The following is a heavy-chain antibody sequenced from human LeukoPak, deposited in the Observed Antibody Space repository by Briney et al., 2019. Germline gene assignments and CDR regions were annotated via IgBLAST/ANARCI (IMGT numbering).Heavy chain of an antibody. CDR2: INHSGST. Sequence: SETLSLTCAVYGGSFSGYYWSWIRQPPGKGLEWIGEINHSGSTNYNPSLKSRVAISVDTSKNQFSLKLSSATAADTAVYYCARGAAYYYGSGSYKYWFDPWGQGTLVTVSS. D-gene: IGHD3-10*01. J-gene: IGHJ5*02. CDR3: ARGAAYYYGSGSYKYWFDP. V-gene: IGHV4-34*01. CDR1: GGSFSGYY.